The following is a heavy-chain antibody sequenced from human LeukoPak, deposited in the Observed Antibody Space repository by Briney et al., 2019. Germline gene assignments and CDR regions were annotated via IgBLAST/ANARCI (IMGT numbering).Heavy chain of an antibody. Sequence: GGSLRLSCAASGFTFNNYAMSWVRQAPGKGLEWVAFIRYDGSNKYYADSVKGRFTISRDNSKNTLYLQMNSLRAEDTAVYYCAKLPSYDSSGYENRDYWGQGTLVTVSS. CDR3: AKLPSYDSSGYENRDY. CDR2: IRYDGSNK. V-gene: IGHV3-30*02. D-gene: IGHD3-22*01. CDR1: GFTFNNYA. J-gene: IGHJ4*02.